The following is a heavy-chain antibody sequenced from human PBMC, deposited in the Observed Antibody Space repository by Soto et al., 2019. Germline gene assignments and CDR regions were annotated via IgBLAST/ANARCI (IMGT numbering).Heavy chain of an antibody. D-gene: IGHD3-22*01. J-gene: IGHJ4*02. CDR2: INPNSGGT. CDR1: GYTFTGYY. Sequence: QVQLVQSGAEVKKPGASVKVSCKASGYTFTGYYMHWVRQAPGQGHEWMGWINPNSGGTNYEQKFQGRGTMTRDTSISTAYMELSRLRSDDTAVYYCARGLDYYDSSGYFTTYYFDFWGQGALVTVSS. CDR3: ARGLDYYDSSGYFTTYYFDF. V-gene: IGHV1-2*02.